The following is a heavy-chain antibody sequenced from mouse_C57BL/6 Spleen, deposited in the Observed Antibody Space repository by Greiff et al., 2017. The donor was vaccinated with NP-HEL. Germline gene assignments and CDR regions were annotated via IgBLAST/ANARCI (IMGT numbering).Heavy chain of an antibody. V-gene: IGHV1-66*01. Sequence: QVQLQQSGPELVKPGASVKISCKASGYSFTSYYIHWVKQRPGQGLEWIGWIYPGSGNTKYNEKFKGKATLTADTSSSTAYMQLSSLTSEDSAVYYCARGGGLYYFDYWGQGTTLTVSS. CDR2: IYPGSGNT. J-gene: IGHJ2*01. CDR1: GYSFTSYY. CDR3: ARGGGLYYFDY.